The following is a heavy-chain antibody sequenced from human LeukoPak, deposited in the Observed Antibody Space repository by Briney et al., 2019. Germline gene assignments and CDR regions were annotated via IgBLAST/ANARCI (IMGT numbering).Heavy chain of an antibody. D-gene: IGHD4-23*01. CDR3: ARDRGNLDAFDM. Sequence: SETLSLTCTVSGYSISSGYYWGWIRQPPGKGLEWIGSIYHSGSTYYNPSLKSRVTISVDTSKNQFSLKLSSVTAADTAVYYCARDRGNLDAFDMWGQGTMVTVSS. J-gene: IGHJ3*02. CDR2: IYHSGST. CDR1: GYSISSGYY. V-gene: IGHV4-38-2*02.